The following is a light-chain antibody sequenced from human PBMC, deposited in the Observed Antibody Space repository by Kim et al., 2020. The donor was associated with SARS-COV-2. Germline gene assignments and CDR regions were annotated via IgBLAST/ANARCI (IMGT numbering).Light chain of an antibody. CDR2: GNS. CDR3: QSYDSSLSGWV. CDR1: SSNIGAGYD. V-gene: IGLV1-40*01. Sequence: RVNISCTGSSSNIGAGYDVHWYQQLPGTAPKLLIYGNSNRPSGVPDRFSGPKSGTSASLAITGLQAEDEADYYCQSYDSSLSGWVFGGGTQLTVL. J-gene: IGLJ3*02.